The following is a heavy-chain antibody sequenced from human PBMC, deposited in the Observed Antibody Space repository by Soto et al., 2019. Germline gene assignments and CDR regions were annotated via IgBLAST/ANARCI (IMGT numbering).Heavy chain of an antibody. D-gene: IGHD1-1*01. CDR1: GFTFSSYA. CDR2: ISYDGSNK. Sequence: PGGSLRLSCAASGFTFSSYAMHWVRQAPGKGLEWVAVISYDGSNKYYADSVKGRFTISRDNSKNTLYLQMNSLRPEDTAVYYCARSLGTTLGYFYYYYAIYVLAQGNTVPVS. V-gene: IGHV3-30-3*01. CDR3: ARSLGTTLGYFYYYYAIYV. J-gene: IGHJ6*02.